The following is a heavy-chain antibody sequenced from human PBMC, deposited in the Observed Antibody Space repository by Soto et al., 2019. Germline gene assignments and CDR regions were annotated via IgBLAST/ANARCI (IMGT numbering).Heavy chain of an antibody. CDR2: ITVNSGNT. CDR3: GRGLGGGWYYFDY. Sequence: ASVKVSCKASGYSFTTYGLSWVRQAPGQGLEWMGWITVNSGNTNYPQKFQGRVTMTTDTSTSTAYMELRSLTSDDTAIYYCGRGLGGGWYYFDYWGPGTLVTVSS. V-gene: IGHV1-18*01. CDR1: GYSFTTYG. J-gene: IGHJ4*02. D-gene: IGHD6-19*01.